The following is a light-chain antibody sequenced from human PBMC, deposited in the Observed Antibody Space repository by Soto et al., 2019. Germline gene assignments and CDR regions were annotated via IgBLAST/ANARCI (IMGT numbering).Light chain of an antibody. CDR2: DAS. Sequence: EFVLTQSPGTLSLSPGERATLSCRASQTVRNNYLAWYQQKPGQAPRLLIYDASSRATGIPDRFSGGGSGTDFTLTISSLQPEDFATYYCQQSYSTPYTFGQGTKVDIK. CDR1: QTVRNNY. J-gene: IGKJ2*01. V-gene: IGKV3D-20*02. CDR3: QQSYSTPYT.